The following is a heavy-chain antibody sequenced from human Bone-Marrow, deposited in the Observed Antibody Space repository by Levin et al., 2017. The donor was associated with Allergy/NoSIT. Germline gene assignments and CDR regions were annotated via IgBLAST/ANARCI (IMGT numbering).Heavy chain of an antibody. V-gene: IGHV3-66*04. D-gene: IGHD3-16*01. CDR1: GFTVINNY. Sequence: ETLSLTCAASGFTVINNYMTWVRQAPGKGLEWVSLIYSGGDTYYAESVKGRFTISRDNSKNTVYLQMNSLRVEDTAVYYCARQDYVWGRDYWGQGTLVTVSS. CDR2: IYSGGDT. J-gene: IGHJ4*02. CDR3: ARQDYVWGRDY.